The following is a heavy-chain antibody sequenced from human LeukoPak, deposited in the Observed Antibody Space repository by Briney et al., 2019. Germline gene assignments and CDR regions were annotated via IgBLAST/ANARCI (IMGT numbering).Heavy chain of an antibody. J-gene: IGHJ4*02. CDR2: IYHSGST. V-gene: IGHV4-59*08. Sequence: SETLSLTCSVSGGSVSSNYWAWLRQPPGKGPEWIGEIYHSGSTNYNPSLKSRVTISVDTSKNQFSLKLSSVTAADTAVYYCARLYCSSTSCLRYFDYWGQGTLVTVSS. D-gene: IGHD2-2*01. CDR1: GGSVSSNY. CDR3: ARLYCSSTSCLRYFDY.